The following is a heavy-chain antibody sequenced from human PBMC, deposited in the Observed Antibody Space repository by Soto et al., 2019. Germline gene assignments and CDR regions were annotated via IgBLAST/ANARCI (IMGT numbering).Heavy chain of an antibody. D-gene: IGHD3-10*01. CDR1: GGTFSSYA. Sequence: SVKVSCKASGGTFSSYAISWVRQAPGQGLEWMGGIIPILGTANYAQKFQGRVTITADESTSTAYMELSSLRSEDTAVYYCARIYGSEHGAFDIWGQGTMVTVSS. CDR2: IIPILGTA. J-gene: IGHJ3*02. V-gene: IGHV1-69*13. CDR3: ARIYGSEHGAFDI.